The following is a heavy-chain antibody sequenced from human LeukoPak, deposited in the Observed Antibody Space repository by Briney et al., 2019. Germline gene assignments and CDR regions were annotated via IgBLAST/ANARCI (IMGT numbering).Heavy chain of an antibody. V-gene: IGHV5-51*01. CDR2: IYPGDSDT. J-gene: IGHJ5*02. Sequence: GESLKISCKGSGYSFTSYWIGWVRQMPGKGLEWMGIIYPGDSDTRYSPSFQGQVTISADKSISTAYLQWSSLKASDTAMYYCARRFPLYCSSTSCQLPWFDPWGQGTLVTVSS. D-gene: IGHD2-2*01. CDR1: GYSFTSYW. CDR3: ARRFPLYCSSTSCQLPWFDP.